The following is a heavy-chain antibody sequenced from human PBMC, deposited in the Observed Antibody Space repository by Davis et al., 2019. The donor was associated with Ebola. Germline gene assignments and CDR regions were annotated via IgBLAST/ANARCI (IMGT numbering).Heavy chain of an antibody. J-gene: IGHJ5*02. V-gene: IGHV1-18*01. CDR1: GFTFTSYG. Sequence: ASVKVSCKASGFTFTSYGITWVRQAPGQGLEWMGWISPYNGNTNYAEKFRGRVTVTTDTSTSTAYMELRSLRSDDTAVYYCARDRYCSGGSCSNWFDPWGQGTLVTVSS. D-gene: IGHD2-15*01. CDR2: ISPYNGNT. CDR3: ARDRYCSGGSCSNWFDP.